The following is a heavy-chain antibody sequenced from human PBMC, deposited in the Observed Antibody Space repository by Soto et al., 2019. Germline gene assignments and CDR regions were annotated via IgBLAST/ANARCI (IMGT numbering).Heavy chain of an antibody. J-gene: IGHJ4*02. V-gene: IGHV4-4*02. D-gene: IGHD6-19*01. CDR3: ARDLSIAVAGSFDY. CDR2: IYHSGST. CDR1: GGSISSSNW. Sequence: QVQLQESGPGLVKPSGTLPLTCAVSGGSISSSNWWSWVRQPPGKGLEWIGEIYHSGSTNYNPSLKRRVTISVDKSKNQFSRKLSSVTAADTAVYYCARDLSIAVAGSFDYWGQGTLVTVSS.